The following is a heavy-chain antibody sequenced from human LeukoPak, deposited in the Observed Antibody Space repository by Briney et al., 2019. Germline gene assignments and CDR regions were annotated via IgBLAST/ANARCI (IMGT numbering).Heavy chain of an antibody. D-gene: IGHD2-2*01. V-gene: IGHV3-20*04. CDR2: INWNGDST. J-gene: IGHJ3*02. Sequence: GGSLRLSCAASRFTFDDYAMHWVRQAPGKGLEWVSGINWNGDSTGYADSVKGRFTISRDNAKNSLYLQMNSLRAEDTALYYCARNTQYQLPRNTFDIWGQGTMVSVSS. CDR1: RFTFDDYA. CDR3: ARNTQYQLPRNTFDI.